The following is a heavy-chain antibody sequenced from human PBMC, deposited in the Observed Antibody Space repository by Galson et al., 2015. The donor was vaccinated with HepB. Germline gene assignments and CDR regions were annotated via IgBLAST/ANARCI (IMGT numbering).Heavy chain of an antibody. D-gene: IGHD2-2*01. V-gene: IGHV3-43*01. Sequence: SLRLSCAASGFTFDDYTMHWVRQAPGKGLEWVSLISWDGGSTHYADSVKGRFTISRDNSKNSLYLQMNSLRTEDTALYYCAKDMRCSSTSCYPGYYYYGMDVWGQGTTVTVSS. J-gene: IGHJ6*02. CDR3: AKDMRCSSTSCYPGYYYYGMDV. CDR1: GFTFDDYT. CDR2: ISWDGGST.